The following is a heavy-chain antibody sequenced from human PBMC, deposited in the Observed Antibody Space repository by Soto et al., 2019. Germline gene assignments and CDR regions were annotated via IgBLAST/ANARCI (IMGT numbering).Heavy chain of an antibody. V-gene: IGHV1-18*04. D-gene: IGHD3-3*01. CDR3: VRQYYDFWTDYPDLDY. CDR1: GYTFNKYD. Sequence: ASVKVSCKASGYTFNKYDITWVRQAPGQGLEWLGLISPNSGRPSYAQKFEGRVTMTTDTSTTTAYLELRSLRSDDTAVYYCVRQYYDFWTDYPDLDYWGQGTLVTVS. J-gene: IGHJ4*02. CDR2: ISPNSGRP.